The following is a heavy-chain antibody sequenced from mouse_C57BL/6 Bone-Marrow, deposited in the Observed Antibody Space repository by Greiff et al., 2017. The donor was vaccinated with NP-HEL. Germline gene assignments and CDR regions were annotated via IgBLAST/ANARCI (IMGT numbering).Heavy chain of an antibody. D-gene: IGHD2-4*01. CDR2: IYPGDGDT. J-gene: IGHJ3*01. Sequence: QVQLQQSGPELVKPGASVKISCKASGYAFSSSWMDWVKQRPGKGLEWIGRIYPGDGDTNYNGKFKGKATLTADKSSSTAYMQLSSLTSEDSAVYSCARGPIYDDYDGWFAYWGQGTLVTVSA. V-gene: IGHV1-82*01. CDR3: ARGPIYDDYDGWFAY. CDR1: GYAFSSSW.